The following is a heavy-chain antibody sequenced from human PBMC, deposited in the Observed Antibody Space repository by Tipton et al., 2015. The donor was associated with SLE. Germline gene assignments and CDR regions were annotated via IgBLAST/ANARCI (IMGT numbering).Heavy chain of an antibody. CDR3: ARDNWGFDY. V-gene: IGHV1-69*01. D-gene: IGHD7-27*01. CDR1: GFTFTSSG. J-gene: IGHJ4*02. Sequence: QLVQSGAEVKKPGASVKVSCKTSGFTFTSSGISWVRQAPGQGLEWMGGIIPIFGRANYAQKFQGRVTITADESTSTAYMELSSLRSEDTAVYYCARDNWGFDYWGQGTLVTVSS. CDR2: IIPIFGRA.